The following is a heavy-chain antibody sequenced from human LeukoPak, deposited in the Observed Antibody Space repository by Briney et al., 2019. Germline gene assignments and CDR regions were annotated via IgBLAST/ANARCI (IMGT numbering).Heavy chain of an antibody. CDR2: MFYSGST. Sequence: PSETLSLICTVSGGSISSGSYCWGWIRQPPGKGLEWIGSMFYSGSTYYNPSLKSRVTISVDTSKNQFSLKLSSVTAADTAVFYCARHTLTAAAGFGYWGQGTLLTVSS. CDR3: ARHTLTAAAGFGY. J-gene: IGHJ4*02. V-gene: IGHV4-39*01. D-gene: IGHD6-13*01. CDR1: GGSISSGSYC.